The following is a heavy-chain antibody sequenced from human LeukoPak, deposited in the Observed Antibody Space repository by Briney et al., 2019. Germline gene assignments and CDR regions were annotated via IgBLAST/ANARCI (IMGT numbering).Heavy chain of an antibody. CDR1: GFTFSSYG. Sequence: GGSLRLSCAASGFTFSSYGMHWVRQAPGKGLEWVAVISYDGSNKYYADSVKGRFTISRDNSKNTLYLQMNSLRAEDTAVYYCAKDGGWFGDSFLDYWGQGTLVTVSS. V-gene: IGHV3-30*18. D-gene: IGHD3-10*01. J-gene: IGHJ4*02. CDR3: AKDGGWFGDSFLDY. CDR2: ISYDGSNK.